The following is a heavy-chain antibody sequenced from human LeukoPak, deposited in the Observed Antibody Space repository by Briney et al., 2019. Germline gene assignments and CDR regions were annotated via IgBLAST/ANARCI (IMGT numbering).Heavy chain of an antibody. J-gene: IGHJ6*04. D-gene: IGHD3-10*01. V-gene: IGHV3-7*03. Sequence: GGSLRLSCAASGFTFSSYWMSWVRQAPGKGLEGVANIKQDGSEKYYVDSVKGRFTISRDNAKNSLYLQMNSLRAEDTAVYYCARDSTMVRGVIPSYYYGMDVWGKGTTVTVSS. CDR3: ARDSTMVRGVIPSYYYGMDV. CDR2: IKQDGSEK. CDR1: GFTFSSYW.